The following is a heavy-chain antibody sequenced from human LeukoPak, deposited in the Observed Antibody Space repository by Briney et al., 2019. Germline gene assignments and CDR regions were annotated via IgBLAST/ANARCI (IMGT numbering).Heavy chain of an antibody. CDR1: GYSFTSYW. Sequence: GESLKISCTSSGYSFTSYWISWVRQMRGKGQEWMGRIDPSVSYTNYSPSFQGHVTLSAEESISTAYLQWSSLEASDTAMYYCASSYGSGSTMFDYWGQGNLVTVSS. D-gene: IGHD3-10*01. CDR3: ASSYGSGSTMFDY. J-gene: IGHJ4*02. V-gene: IGHV5-10-1*01. CDR2: IDPSVSYT.